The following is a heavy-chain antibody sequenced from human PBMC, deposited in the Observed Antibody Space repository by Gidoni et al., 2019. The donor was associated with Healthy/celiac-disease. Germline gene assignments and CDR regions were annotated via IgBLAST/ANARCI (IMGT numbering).Heavy chain of an antibody. CDR1: GYTLNELS. D-gene: IGHD3-10*01. Sequence: QVQLVQSGAEVKKTGASVKVSCKVSGYTLNELSMHWGRQAPGKGLEWMGVFDPDDGETIYAQKFQGRVTMTEDTSTDTAYMELSSLRSEDTAVYYCATEALVRGGAFGMDVWGQGTTVTVSS. V-gene: IGHV1-24*01. J-gene: IGHJ6*02. CDR2: FDPDDGET. CDR3: ATEALVRGGAFGMDV.